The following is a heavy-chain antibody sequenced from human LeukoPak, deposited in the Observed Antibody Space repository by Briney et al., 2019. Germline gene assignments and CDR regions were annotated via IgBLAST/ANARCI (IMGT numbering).Heavy chain of an antibody. CDR3: AKASGSPYDILTGYYPMGDCFDP. CDR2: ISWNSGSI. J-gene: IGHJ5*02. D-gene: IGHD3-9*01. CDR1: GVTFDDYA. V-gene: IGHV3-9*01. Sequence: PGRSLRLSCAASGVTFDDYAMHWVRQAPGKGLEWVSGISWNSGSIGYADSVKGRFTISRDNAKNSLYLQMNSLRAEDTALYYCAKASGSPYDILTGYYPMGDCFDPWGQGTLVTVSS.